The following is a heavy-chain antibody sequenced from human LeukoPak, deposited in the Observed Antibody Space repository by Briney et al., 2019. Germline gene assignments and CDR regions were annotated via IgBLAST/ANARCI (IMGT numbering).Heavy chain of an antibody. CDR3: ARDSVMYDILTGYPQYDNWFDP. Sequence: GASVKVSCKASRYTFTGYYMHWVRQAPGQGLEWVGWINPNSGGTNYAQKFQGRVTMTRDTSISTAYMELSRLRSDDTAVYYCARDSVMYDILTGYPQYDNWFDPWGQGTLVTVSS. CDR1: RYTFTGYY. D-gene: IGHD3-9*01. CDR2: INPNSGGT. J-gene: IGHJ5*02. V-gene: IGHV1-2*02.